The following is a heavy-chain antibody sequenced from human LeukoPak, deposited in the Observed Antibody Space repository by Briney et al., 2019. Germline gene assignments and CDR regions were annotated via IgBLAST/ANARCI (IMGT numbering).Heavy chain of an antibody. J-gene: IGHJ6*03. V-gene: IGHV4-4*07. D-gene: IGHD2-2*01. CDR3: ARGESVPGYYYYMDV. CDR1: GGSISSYY. Sequence: SETLSLTCTVSGGSISSYYWSWFRQPAGKGLEWIGRIYTSGSTNYNPSLKSRVTMSVDTTKNQFTLKLSSVTAADTAVYYCARGESVPGYYYYMDVWAKGPRSPSP. CDR2: IYTSGST.